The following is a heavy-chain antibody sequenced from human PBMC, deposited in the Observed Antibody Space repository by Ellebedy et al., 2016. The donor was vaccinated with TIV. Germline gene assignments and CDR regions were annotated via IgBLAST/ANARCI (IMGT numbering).Heavy chain of an antibody. Sequence: SETLSLTCTVSGGSISSYYWSWIRQPPGKGLEWIGYIYYSGSTNYNPSLKSRVTMSVDTSKNQFSLKLSSVTAEDTAVYYCARVRSGWSHQTFDYWGQGTLVTVSS. CDR2: IYYSGST. CDR3: ARVRSGWSHQTFDY. D-gene: IGHD6-19*01. V-gene: IGHV4-59*12. J-gene: IGHJ4*02. CDR1: GGSISSYY.